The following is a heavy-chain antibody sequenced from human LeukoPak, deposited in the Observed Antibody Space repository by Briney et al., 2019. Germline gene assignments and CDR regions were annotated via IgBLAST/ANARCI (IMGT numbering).Heavy chain of an antibody. J-gene: IGHJ6*02. CDR1: GFTFSSYD. Sequence: PGGSLRLSCAASGFTFSSYDMHWVRQATGKGLEWVSAIGTAGDTYYPGSVKGRLTISRENAKNSLYLQMNSLRAGDTAVYYCARATETPYYYGMDVWGQGTTVTVSS. V-gene: IGHV3-13*01. CDR2: IGTAGDT. CDR3: ARATETPYYYGMDV.